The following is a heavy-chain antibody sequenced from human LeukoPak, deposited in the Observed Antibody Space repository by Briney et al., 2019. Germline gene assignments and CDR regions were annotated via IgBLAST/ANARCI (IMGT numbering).Heavy chain of an antibody. V-gene: IGHV3-30*02. Sequence: PGGSLRLSCAASGFTFSSYWMSWVRQAPGKGLEWVAFIRYDGSNKYYADSVKGRFTISRDNAKNTLYLQVNSLRAEDTAVYYCARGGKIALAGTRSSQYFQHWGQGTLVTVSS. CDR3: ARGGKIALAGTRSSQYFQH. CDR2: IRYDGSNK. D-gene: IGHD6-19*01. J-gene: IGHJ1*01. CDR1: GFTFSSYW.